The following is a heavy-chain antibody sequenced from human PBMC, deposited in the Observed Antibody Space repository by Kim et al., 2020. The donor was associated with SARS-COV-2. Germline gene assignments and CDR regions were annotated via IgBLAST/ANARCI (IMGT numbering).Heavy chain of an antibody. V-gene: IGHV4-38-2*02. CDR2: IYHSGST. Sequence: SETLSLTCTVSGSSISSGYYWGWIRQPPGKGLEWIGSIYHSGSTYYNPSLKSRVTISVDTSKNQFSLKLSSVTAADTAVYYCARERAGAHFDYWGQGTLVTVSS. CDR3: ARERAGAHFDY. CDR1: GSSISSGYY. J-gene: IGHJ4*02.